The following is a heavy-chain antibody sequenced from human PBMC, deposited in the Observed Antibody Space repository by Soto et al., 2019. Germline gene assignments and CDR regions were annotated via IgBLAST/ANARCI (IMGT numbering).Heavy chain of an antibody. CDR2: INDSGNI. V-gene: IGHV4-34*01. J-gene: IGHJ6*03. Sequence: QVQLQQWGAGLLKPSETLSLTCAVYGGSFSGYQWTWIRQTPGKGLEWIGEINDSGNINYNPSLKSLVTILLDTPQKEISPKVSSVTAAASAVYYCARGLILWFGELSRRGGYYYDMDVWGKGTTVTVSS. CDR3: ARGLILWFGELSRRGGYYYDMDV. CDR1: GGSFSGYQ. D-gene: IGHD3-10*01.